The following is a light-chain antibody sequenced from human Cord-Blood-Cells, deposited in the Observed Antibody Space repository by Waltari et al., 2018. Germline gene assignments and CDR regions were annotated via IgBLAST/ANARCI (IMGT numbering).Light chain of an antibody. CDR1: KLGDKY. V-gene: IGLV3-1*01. Sequence: SYELTQPPSVSVSPGQTASITCPGHKLGDKYPYWYQQKQGQSPVLVIYQDSKRPSGIPERFSGSNSGNTATLTISGTQAMDEADYYCQAWDSSTHVVFGGGTKLTVL. J-gene: IGLJ2*01. CDR2: QDS. CDR3: QAWDSSTHVV.